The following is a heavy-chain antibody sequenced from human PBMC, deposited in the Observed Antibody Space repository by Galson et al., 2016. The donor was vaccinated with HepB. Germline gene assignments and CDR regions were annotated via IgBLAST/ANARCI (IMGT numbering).Heavy chain of an antibody. CDR1: GYTLSESS. CDR3: ATVAMVRGVIMNWFDP. Sequence: SVKVSCKVSGYTLSESSIHWVRQAPGKGLEWMGGSDPETVETIYAQKFQGRLTMTEDTSTDTAYMELGSLRSEDTAGYYCATVAMVRGVIMNWFDPWGQGTLVTVSS. D-gene: IGHD3-10*01. V-gene: IGHV1-24*01. CDR2: SDPETVET. J-gene: IGHJ5*02.